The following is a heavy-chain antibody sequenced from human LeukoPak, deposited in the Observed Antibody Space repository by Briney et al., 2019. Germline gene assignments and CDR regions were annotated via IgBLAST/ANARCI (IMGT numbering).Heavy chain of an antibody. J-gene: IGHJ4*02. D-gene: IGHD5-12*01. CDR2: IYHSGST. CDR3: AREGAVWLLAPGYFDY. Sequence: SETLSLTCTVSGYSISSGYYWGWIRQPPGKGLEWIESIYHSGSTYYNPSLKSRVTISVDTSKNQFSLRLSSVTAADTAVYYCAREGAVWLLAPGYFDYWGQGTLVTVSS. V-gene: IGHV4-38-2*02. CDR1: GYSISSGYY.